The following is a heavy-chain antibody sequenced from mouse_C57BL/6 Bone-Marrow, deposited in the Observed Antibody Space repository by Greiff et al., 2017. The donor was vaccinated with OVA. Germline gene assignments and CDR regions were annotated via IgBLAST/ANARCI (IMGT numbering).Heavy chain of an antibody. V-gene: IGHV5-4*03. CDR1: GFTFSSYA. J-gene: IGHJ2*01. CDR3: ARGDYGSSYDY. Sequence: DVKLVESGGGLVKPGGSLKLSCAASGFTFSSYAMSWVRQTPEKRLEWVATISDGGSYTYYPDNVKGRFTISRDNAKNNLYLQMSHLKYEDTAMYYCARGDYGSSYDYWGQGTTLTVSS. D-gene: IGHD1-1*01. CDR2: ISDGGSYT.